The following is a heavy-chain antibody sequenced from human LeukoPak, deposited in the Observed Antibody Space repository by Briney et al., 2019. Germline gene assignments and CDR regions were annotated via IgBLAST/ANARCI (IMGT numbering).Heavy chain of an antibody. J-gene: IGHJ5*02. V-gene: IGHV1-2*02. CDR1: GYTFTGYY. CDR3: ARDHRGVRYFDWLDNWFDP. D-gene: IGHD3-9*01. Sequence: GASVKVSCKASGYTFTGYYMHWVRQAPGQGLEWMGWINPNSGGTNYAQKFQGRVTMTRDTSISTAYMELSRLRSDDTAVYYCARDHRGVRYFDWLDNWFDPWGQGTLVTVSS. CDR2: INPNSGGT.